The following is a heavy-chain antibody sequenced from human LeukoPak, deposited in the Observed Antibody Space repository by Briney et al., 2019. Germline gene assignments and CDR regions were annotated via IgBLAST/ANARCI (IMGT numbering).Heavy chain of an antibody. D-gene: IGHD3-22*01. CDR3: ARRPRDSSGYYLGAFHA. J-gene: IGHJ3*01. CDR1: GFTFGSYA. CDR2: IGARGADT. Sequence: GGSLRLSCEASGFTFGSYAMTWVRQAPGKGLDWVSVIGARGADTYYADSVKGRFTISRDNAKNTLYLHMRSLRAEDTAVYFCARRPRDSSGYYLGAFHAWGEGTTVTVSS. V-gene: IGHV3-23*01.